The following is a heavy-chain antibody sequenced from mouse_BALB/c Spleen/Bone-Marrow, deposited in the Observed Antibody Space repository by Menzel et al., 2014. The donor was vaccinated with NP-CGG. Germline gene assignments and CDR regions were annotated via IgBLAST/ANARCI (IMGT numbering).Heavy chain of an antibody. D-gene: IGHD1-1*01. CDR2: INPDSSTI. V-gene: IGHV4-1*02. CDR1: GFDFSRYW. Sequence: DVKLQESGGGLVQPGGSLKLSCAASGFDFSRYWMSWVRQAPGKGLDWIGEINPDSSTINYTPSLKDKFIISRDNAKNTLYLQMSKVRPEDTALYYCARLNYYGNLFVWGAGTTVTVSS. CDR3: ARLNYYGNLFV. J-gene: IGHJ1*01.